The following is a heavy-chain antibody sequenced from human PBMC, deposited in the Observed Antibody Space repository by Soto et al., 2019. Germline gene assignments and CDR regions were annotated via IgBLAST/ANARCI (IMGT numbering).Heavy chain of an antibody. J-gene: IGHJ6*02. CDR3: AKDMGDPTHYYGMDV. CDR2: ISWDGGST. V-gene: IGHV3-43*01. CDR1: GFTFDDYT. Sequence: GGSLRLSCAASGFTFDDYTMHWVRQAPGKGLEWVSLISWDGGSTYYADSVKGRFTISRDNSKNSLYLQMNSLRTEDTALYYCAKDMGDPTHYYGMDVWGQGTTVTVSS. D-gene: IGHD3-16*01.